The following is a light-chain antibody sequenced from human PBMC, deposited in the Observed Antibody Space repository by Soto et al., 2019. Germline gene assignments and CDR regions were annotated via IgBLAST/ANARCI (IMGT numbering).Light chain of an antibody. CDR1: SSDVGGYNY. J-gene: IGLJ1*01. V-gene: IGLV2-11*01. CDR2: DVS. Sequence: QSALTQPRSVSGSPGQSVTISCTGTSSDVGGYNYVSWYQQHPGKAPKLMIYDVSKRPSGVPDRFSGSKSGNTASLTISGLQAEDEADYYCTSYAGRNNLGVFGTGTKVTVL. CDR3: TSYAGRNNLGV.